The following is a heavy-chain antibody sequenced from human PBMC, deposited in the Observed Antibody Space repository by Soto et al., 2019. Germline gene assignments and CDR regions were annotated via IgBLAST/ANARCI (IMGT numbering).Heavy chain of an antibody. J-gene: IGHJ3*02. CDR1: GGTFSSYA. CDR2: IIPIFGTA. Sequence: GASVKVSCKPSGGTFSSYAISWVRQAPGQGVEWMGGIIPIFGTANYAQKFQGRVTITADESTSTAYMELSSLRSEDTAVYYCARSSYYYHSSGYYPPASDAFDIWGQGTMVTVSS. V-gene: IGHV1-69*13. D-gene: IGHD3-22*01. CDR3: ARSSYYYHSSGYYPPASDAFDI.